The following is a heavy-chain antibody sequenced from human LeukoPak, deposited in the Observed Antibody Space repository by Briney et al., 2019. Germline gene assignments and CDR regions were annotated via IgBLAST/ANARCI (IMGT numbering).Heavy chain of an antibody. J-gene: IGHJ4*02. CDR1: GGSISSSSYY. V-gene: IGHV4-39*07. CDR3: ARTTGTLNYSFDY. D-gene: IGHD1-1*01. Sequence: SETLSLTCTVSGGSISSSSYYWGWIRQPPGKGLEWIGSIYHSGSTYYNPSLKSRVTISVDTSKNQFSLKLSSVTAADTAVYYCARTTGTLNYSFDYWGQGTLVTVSS. CDR2: IYHSGST.